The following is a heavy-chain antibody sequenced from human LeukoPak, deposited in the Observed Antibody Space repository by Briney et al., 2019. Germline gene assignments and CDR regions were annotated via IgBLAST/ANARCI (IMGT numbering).Heavy chain of an antibody. Sequence: PSETLSLTCTVSGGSISTPGYYWGWIRQPPGKGLEWIGSIYYSGSTYYNPSLKSRVTISVDTSKNQFSLKLSSVTAADTAVYYCARQNYDFWSGYYTVPYNWGQGTLVTVSS. CDR2: IYYSGST. CDR1: GGSISTPGYY. V-gene: IGHV4-39*01. J-gene: IGHJ4*02. CDR3: ARQNYDFWSGYYTVPYN. D-gene: IGHD3-3*01.